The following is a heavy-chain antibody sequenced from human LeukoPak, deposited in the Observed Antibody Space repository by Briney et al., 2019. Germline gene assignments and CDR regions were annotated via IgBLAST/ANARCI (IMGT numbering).Heavy chain of an antibody. D-gene: IGHD1-14*01. CDR3: VRGDNRDY. J-gene: IGHJ4*02. CDR1: GFSFSTST. CDR2: IGKTSRDM. V-gene: IGHV3-21*01. Sequence: PGGSLRLSCAASGFSFSTSTMNWVRQAPGKGLEWISSIGKTSRDMYDADSVRGRFTISRDNAKNSLFLLMNSLRVEDTSVYYCVRGDNRDYWGQGTLVTVSS.